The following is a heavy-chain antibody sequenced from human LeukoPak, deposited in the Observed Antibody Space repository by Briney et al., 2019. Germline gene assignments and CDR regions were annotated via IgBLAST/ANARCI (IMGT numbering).Heavy chain of an antibody. J-gene: IGHJ4*02. CDR2: IYYSGST. Sequence: SETLSLTCTVSGGSISSYYWSWIRQPPGKGLEWIGYIYYSGSTNYNPSLKSRVTISVDTSKNQFSLKVRSVTAADTAVYYCARLRGYCIKDVCSSDRFPDYWGQGTLVTVSS. V-gene: IGHV4-59*01. CDR3: ARLRGYCIKDVCSSDRFPDY. D-gene: IGHD2-8*01. CDR1: GGSISSYY.